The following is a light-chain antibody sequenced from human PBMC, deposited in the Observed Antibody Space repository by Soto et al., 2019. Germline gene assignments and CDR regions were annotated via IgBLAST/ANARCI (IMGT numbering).Light chain of an antibody. CDR1: QSVSSSY. J-gene: IGKJ1*01. CDR3: QQYGSSPWT. V-gene: IGKV3-20*01. Sequence: EIVLTQSPGTLSLSPGERATLSCRASQSVSSSYLAWYQQKPGQAPRLLIYGASSRDTGIPDRFSGSGFGTDFTLTISRLEPEDFAVYYCQQYGSSPWTFGRGTKVEIK. CDR2: GAS.